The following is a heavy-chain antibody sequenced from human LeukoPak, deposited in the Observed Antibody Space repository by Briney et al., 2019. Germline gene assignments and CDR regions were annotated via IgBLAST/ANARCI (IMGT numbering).Heavy chain of an antibody. CDR3: ARDPPYYYDSSGSAFDI. Sequence: GGSLRLSCAASGFTVSSNYMSWVRQAPGKGLEWVSVIYSGGSTYYADSVKGRFTISRDNAKNTLYLRMNSLRAEDTAVYYCARDPPYYYDSSGSAFDIWGQGTMVTVSS. J-gene: IGHJ3*02. D-gene: IGHD3-22*01. CDR1: GFTVSSNY. CDR2: IYSGGST. V-gene: IGHV3-66*01.